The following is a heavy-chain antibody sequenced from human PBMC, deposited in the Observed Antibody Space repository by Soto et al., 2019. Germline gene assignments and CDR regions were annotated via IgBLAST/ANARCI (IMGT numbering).Heavy chain of an antibody. J-gene: IGHJ4*02. CDR1: GFTSSDHY. CDR2: TRNKANSYTT. CDR3: ARSYSSGYFHY. D-gene: IGHD3-22*01. V-gene: IGHV3-72*01. Sequence: EVQLVASGGDLVQPGGSLRLSCAASGFTSSDHYVDWVRQAPGKGLEWVGRTRNKANSYTTEYAASVKGRFTISREYSRNSLYLQMNSLKTEDTAIYYCARSYSSGYFHYWCEGTLVTVS.